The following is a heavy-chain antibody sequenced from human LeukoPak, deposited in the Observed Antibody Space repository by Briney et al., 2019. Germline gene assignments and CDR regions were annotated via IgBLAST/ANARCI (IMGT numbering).Heavy chain of an antibody. Sequence: GASVKDSCKASGYTFTSYYMDWVGQAPGQGRAWMGIINPSGGSTRYAHEFQGRVTITKDTSTSTVYMELSSLSSEDTAVYYCARDPDCLSGYYYYGMDVWGQGTTVTVSS. CDR2: INPSGGST. J-gene: IGHJ6*02. V-gene: IGHV1-46*01. CDR1: GYTFTSYY. D-gene: IGHD3-9*01. CDR3: ARDPDCLSGYYYYGMDV.